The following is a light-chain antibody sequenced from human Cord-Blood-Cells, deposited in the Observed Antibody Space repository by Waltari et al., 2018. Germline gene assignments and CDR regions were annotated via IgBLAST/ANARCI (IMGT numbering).Light chain of an antibody. Sequence: DIVMTQYPDSLAVSLGERATINCKSSQSALYSPNNKNYLAWYQQKPGKPPKLLIYWASTRESGVPDRFSGSGSGTDFTLTISSLQAEDVAVYYCQQYYSTPLTFGGGTKVEIK. CDR2: WAS. CDR1: QSALYSPNNKNY. CDR3: QQYYSTPLT. J-gene: IGKJ4*01. V-gene: IGKV4-1*01.